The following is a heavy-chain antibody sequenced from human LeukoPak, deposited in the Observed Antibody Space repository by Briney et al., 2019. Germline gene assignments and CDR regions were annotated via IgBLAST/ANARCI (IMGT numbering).Heavy chain of an antibody. CDR2: INPDSGAT. D-gene: IGHD3-10*01. Sequence: SVKVSCKASGYTFTGYYLYWVRQAPGQGLEWMGWINPDSGATNYAQKFQGRVTMTRDTSIRTAYMDLSRLRSDDTAVYYCTRGPNHYGSGRSCFDPWGQGTLVTVSS. CDR1: GYTFTGYY. V-gene: IGHV1-2*02. J-gene: IGHJ5*02. CDR3: TRGPNHYGSGRSCFDP.